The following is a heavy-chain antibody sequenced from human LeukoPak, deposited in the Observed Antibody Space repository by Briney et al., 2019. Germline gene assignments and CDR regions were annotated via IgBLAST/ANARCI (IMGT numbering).Heavy chain of an antibody. CDR3: ARDIHSSGWRDWYFDL. CDR2: IIPIFGTA. CDR1: GGTFGSYA. Sequence: GSSVKVSCKASGGTFGSYAISWVRQAPGQGLEWMGGIIPIFGTANYAQKFQGRVTITTDESTSTAYMELSSLRSEDTAVYYCARDIHSSGWRDWYFDLWGRGTLVTVSS. J-gene: IGHJ2*01. V-gene: IGHV1-69*05. D-gene: IGHD6-19*01.